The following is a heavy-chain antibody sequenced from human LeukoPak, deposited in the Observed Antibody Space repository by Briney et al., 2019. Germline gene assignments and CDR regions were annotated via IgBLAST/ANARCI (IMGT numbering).Heavy chain of an antibody. CDR3: ASGREGYNTAFGY. CDR2: ISGSGNSP. CDR1: GFSFRSYA. J-gene: IGHJ4*02. V-gene: IGHV3-23*01. Sequence: PGGSLRLSCAASGFSFRSYAMNWVRQAPGRGLGWVSSISGSGNSPYYADFVKGRFTISRDNSKSTLYLQMNSLRAEDTAAYYCASGREGYNTAFGYWGQGTLLTVSS. D-gene: IGHD5-24*01.